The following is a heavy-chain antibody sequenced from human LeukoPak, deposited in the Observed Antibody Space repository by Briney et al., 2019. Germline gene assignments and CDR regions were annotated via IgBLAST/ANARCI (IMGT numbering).Heavy chain of an antibody. Sequence: GGSLRLSCAASGFTFSSYEMNWVRQAPGKGLEWVSYISSSGSTIYYADSVKGRFTISRDNAKNSLYLQMNSLRAEDTAVYYCAKVAYSSPEDVWGKGTTVTVSS. D-gene: IGHD6-19*01. V-gene: IGHV3-48*03. CDR1: GFTFSSYE. CDR3: AKVAYSSPEDV. J-gene: IGHJ6*04. CDR2: ISSSGSTI.